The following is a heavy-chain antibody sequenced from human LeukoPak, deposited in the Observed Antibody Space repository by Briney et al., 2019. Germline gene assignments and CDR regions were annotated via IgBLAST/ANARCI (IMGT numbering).Heavy chain of an antibody. Sequence: SETLSLTCAVYGGSFSGYYWSWIRQPPGKGLEWIGEINHSGSTNYNPFLKSRVTISVDTSKNQFSLKLSSVTAADTAVYYCARGRRNSYGPYPQSITYYYYYYMDVWGKGTTVTVSS. CDR2: INHSGST. J-gene: IGHJ6*03. CDR1: GGSFSGYY. CDR3: ARGRRNSYGPYPQSITYYYYYYMDV. D-gene: IGHD5-18*01. V-gene: IGHV4-34*01.